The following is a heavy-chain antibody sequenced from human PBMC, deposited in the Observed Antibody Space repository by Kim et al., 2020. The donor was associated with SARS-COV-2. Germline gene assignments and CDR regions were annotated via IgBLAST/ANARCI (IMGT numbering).Heavy chain of an antibody. Sequence: SETLSLTCTVSGGSISSYYWSWIRQPPGKGLEWIGYIYYSGSTNYNPSLKSRVTISVDTSKNQFSLKLSSVTAADTAVYYCARFVPFGLYSSSFYYFDYWGQGTLVTVSS. D-gene: IGHD6-6*01. CDR3: ARFVPFGLYSSSFYYFDY. J-gene: IGHJ4*02. CDR1: GGSISSYY. CDR2: IYYSGST. V-gene: IGHV4-59*13.